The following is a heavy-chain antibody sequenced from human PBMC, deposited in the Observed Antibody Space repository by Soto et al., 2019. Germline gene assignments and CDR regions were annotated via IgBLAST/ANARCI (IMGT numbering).Heavy chain of an antibody. V-gene: IGHV4-39*07. D-gene: IGHD6-19*01. CDR2: IFYSGST. J-gene: IGHJ4*02. CDR1: SGSISSTIYS. CDR3: ASYSSGWYDVSF. Sequence: PSETLSLTCTVSSGSISSTIYSWDWIRQPPGKGLEWIGSIFYSGSTYYNPSLKSRVTISVDTSKNQFSLTLTSVTAADTAVYYCASYSSGWYDVSFWGQGTLVTVSS.